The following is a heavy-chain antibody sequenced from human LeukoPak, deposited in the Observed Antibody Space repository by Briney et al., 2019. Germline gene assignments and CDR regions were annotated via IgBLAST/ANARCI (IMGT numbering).Heavy chain of an antibody. CDR3: ARDPVGYYYDSSGYYDS. J-gene: IGHJ5*01. CDR2: IYSSGST. D-gene: IGHD3-22*01. V-gene: IGHV4-4*07. Sequence: SETLSLTCTVSGGSISANYWIWMRQPAGKGLEYIGRIYSSGSTNYNPSLKSRVTMSVDTSKNQFSLKLSSVTAADTAVYYCARDPVGYYYDSSGYYDSWGQGTLVTVSS. CDR1: GGSISANY.